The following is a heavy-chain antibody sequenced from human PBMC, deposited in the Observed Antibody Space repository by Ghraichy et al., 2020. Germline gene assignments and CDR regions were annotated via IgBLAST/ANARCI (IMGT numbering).Heavy chain of an antibody. CDR1: GFTFGTYS. V-gene: IGHV3-48*01. CDR3: AREVGWHPAY. D-gene: IGHD2-15*01. J-gene: IGHJ1*01. CDR2: ISSNGGGI. Sequence: GGSLRLSCAASGFTFGTYSMDWVRQAPGKGLEWISYISSNGGGIIYADSVKGRFTISRDNAKNSVFLQMNSLRAGDTAVYYCAREVGWHPAYWGQGTLVTVAS.